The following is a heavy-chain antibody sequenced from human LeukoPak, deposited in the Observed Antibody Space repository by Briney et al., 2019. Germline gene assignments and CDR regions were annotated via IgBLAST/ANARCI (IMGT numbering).Heavy chain of an antibody. CDR2: INPSGGSA. CDR3: ARDALATTQTSWYCFDY. CDR1: GYTFTRYY. Sequence: ASVKVSCKASGYTFTRYYIHWVRQAPGQGLEWMGIINPSGGSATYAQKLQGRVTMTRDTSTSTVYMDLSSLRSDDTAVYYCARDALATTQTSWYCFDYWGQGTLVTVSS. D-gene: IGHD4-11*01. J-gene: IGHJ4*02. V-gene: IGHV1-46*04.